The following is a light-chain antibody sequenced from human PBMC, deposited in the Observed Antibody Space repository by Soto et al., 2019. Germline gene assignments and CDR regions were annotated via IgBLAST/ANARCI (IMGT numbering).Light chain of an antibody. J-gene: IGKJ1*01. Sequence: DIVMTQSPDSLAVSLGERATINCKSSQSVLYSSNNKNYLAWYQQKPGQPPKLLIYWASTRESGVPDRFSSSGSGTDFTLNISSVRAEDVAVYYCQQYCSTLWTFGQGTKVEIK. CDR1: QSVLYSSNNKNY. CDR2: WAS. CDR3: QQYCSTLWT. V-gene: IGKV4-1*01.